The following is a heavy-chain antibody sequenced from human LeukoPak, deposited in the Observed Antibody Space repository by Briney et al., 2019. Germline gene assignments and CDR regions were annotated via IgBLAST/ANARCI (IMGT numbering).Heavy chain of an antibody. D-gene: IGHD6-13*01. V-gene: IGHV1-69*13. CDR2: IIPIFGTA. J-gene: IGHJ6*02. Sequence: GASVKVSCKASGGTFSSYAISWVRQAPGQGLEWMGGIIPIFGTANYAQKFQGRVTITADESTSTAYMELSSLRSEDTAVYYCARAISSREESQYYYYGMDVWGQGTTVTVSS. CDR3: ARAISSREESQYYYYGMDV. CDR1: GGTFSSYA.